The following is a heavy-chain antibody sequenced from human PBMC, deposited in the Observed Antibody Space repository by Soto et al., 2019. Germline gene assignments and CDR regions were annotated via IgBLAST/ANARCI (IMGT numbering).Heavy chain of an antibody. V-gene: IGHV3-23*01. CDR2: ISGSGGST. D-gene: IGHD4-17*01. Sequence: GGALRLSCAASGFTFISYAMSWVLQAPWKGLEWVSAISGSGGSTYYADSVKGRFTISRDNSKNTLYLQMNSLRAEDTAVYYCAKDSAVTTSVDYWGQGTLVTVSS. CDR3: AKDSAVTTSVDY. J-gene: IGHJ4*02. CDR1: GFTFISYA.